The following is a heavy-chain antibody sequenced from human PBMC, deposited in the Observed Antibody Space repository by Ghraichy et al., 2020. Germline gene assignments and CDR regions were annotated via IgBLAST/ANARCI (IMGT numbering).Heavy chain of an antibody. CDR1: GGPVSSSSNY. J-gene: IGHJ4*02. Sequence: SQTLSLTCTVYGGPVSSSSNYWSWIRQPPGKQLEWIGYIYYIGSTKYNPSLKSRVTISVDTSNNQFSLKLSSVTPADTAVYYCARVAYCSGDSCYFNSFDYWGQGTLVTVSS. D-gene: IGHD2-15*01. CDR2: IYYIGST. V-gene: IGHV4-61*01. CDR3: ARVAYCSGDSCYFNSFDY.